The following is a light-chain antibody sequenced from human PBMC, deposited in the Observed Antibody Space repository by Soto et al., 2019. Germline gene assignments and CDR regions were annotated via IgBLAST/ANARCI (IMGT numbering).Light chain of an antibody. V-gene: IGKV3-20*01. CDR3: QQYGSSPWT. CDR1: QSVSSSY. Sequence: EIVVTQSPGTLSLSPGERATLSCRASQSVSSSYLAWYQQKPGQAPRLLTYGASSRATGIPDRFSGSGSGTDFTLTISRLEPEDFAVYYCQQYGSSPWTFGQGTKVDIK. J-gene: IGKJ1*01. CDR2: GAS.